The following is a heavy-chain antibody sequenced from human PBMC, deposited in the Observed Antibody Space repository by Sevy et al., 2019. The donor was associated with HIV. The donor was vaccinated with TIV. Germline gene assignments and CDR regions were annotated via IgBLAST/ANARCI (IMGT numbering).Heavy chain of an antibody. V-gene: IGHV3-7*01. J-gene: IGHJ4*02. CDR3: ARDSPTGYLDY. D-gene: IGHD6-13*01. CDR2: RKQDGSEK. Sequence: GGSLRLSCAASGFTFSSYWMSWVRQAPGKGLEWVANRKQDGSEKYYVDSVKGRFTISRDNSKNSLYLQMNSLRAEDTAVYYCARDSPTGYLDYWGQGTLVTVSS. CDR1: GFTFSSYW.